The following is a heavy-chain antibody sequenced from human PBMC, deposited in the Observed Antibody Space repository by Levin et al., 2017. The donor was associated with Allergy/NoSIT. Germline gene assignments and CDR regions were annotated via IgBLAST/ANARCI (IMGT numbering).Heavy chain of an antibody. D-gene: IGHD3-10*01. V-gene: IGHV3-9*01. CDR3: ARDNIGLPDAFDI. J-gene: IGHJ3*02. CDR1: GFTFDDYA. Sequence: GGSLRLSCAASGFTFDDYAMHWVRQAPGKGLEWVSGISWKRGRIGYADSVKGRFTISRDNAKNSLYLQMNSLRTEDTALYYCARDNIGLPDAFDIWGQGTMVIVSS. CDR2: ISWKRGRI.